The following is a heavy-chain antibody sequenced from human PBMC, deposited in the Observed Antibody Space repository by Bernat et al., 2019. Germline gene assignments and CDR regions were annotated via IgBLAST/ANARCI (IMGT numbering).Heavy chain of an antibody. CDR2: IYSGGST. D-gene: IGHD2-15*01. V-gene: IGHV3-53*01. J-gene: IGHJ4*02. CDR1: GFTVSSNY. Sequence: EVQLVESGGGLIQPGGSLRLSCAASGFTVSSNYMSWVRQAPGKGLEWVSVIYSGGSTYYADSVKCRFTISRDNSKNTLYLQMNSLRAEDTSVYYCGGGEYCSGGSCRPGYWGQGTLVTVSS. CDR3: GGGEYCSGGSCRPGY.